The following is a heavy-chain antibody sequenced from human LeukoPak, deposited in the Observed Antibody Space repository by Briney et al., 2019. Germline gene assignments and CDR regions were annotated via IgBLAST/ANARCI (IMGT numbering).Heavy chain of an antibody. J-gene: IGHJ4*02. Sequence: ASAKLSYQAYGYTFTSYGSSWLRQAPGQRLKWMGWISAYNGNTNYAQKLQGRVTMTTDTSTSTAYMELRSLRSDDTAVYYCARGSSGWYDYWGQGTLVTVSS. CDR1: GYTFTSYG. V-gene: IGHV1-18*01. CDR3: ARGSSGWYDY. D-gene: IGHD6-19*01. CDR2: ISAYNGNT.